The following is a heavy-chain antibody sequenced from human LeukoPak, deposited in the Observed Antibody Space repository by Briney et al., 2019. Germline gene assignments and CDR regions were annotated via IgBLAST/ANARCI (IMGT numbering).Heavy chain of an antibody. V-gene: IGHV3-49*03. CDR3: TRGPLSVAGQGFDY. CDR2: IRSKAYGGTT. J-gene: IGHJ4*02. CDR1: GFTFGDYA. Sequence: GGSLRLSCTASGFTFGDYAMSWFRQAPGEGMEWVGFIRSKAYGGTTEYAASVKGRFTISRDDSKSIAYLQMNSLKTEDTAVYYCTRGPLSVAGQGFDYWGQGTLVTVSS. D-gene: IGHD6-19*01.